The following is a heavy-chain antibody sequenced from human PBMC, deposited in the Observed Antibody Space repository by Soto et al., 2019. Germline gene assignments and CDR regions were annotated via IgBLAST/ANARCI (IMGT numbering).Heavy chain of an antibody. J-gene: IGHJ5*02. V-gene: IGHV1-8*01. Sequence: QVQLVQSGAEVKKPGASVKVSCKASGYTFTSYDINWVRLATGQGLEWMGWMNPNSGNTAYAQKFRDXVXMXXNTSISTAYMELSSMRSEDTAVYYCARLKQDYAVAWGQGTLVTVSS. CDR1: GYTFTSYD. CDR2: MNPNSGNT. D-gene: IGHD3-16*01. CDR3: ARLKQDYAVA.